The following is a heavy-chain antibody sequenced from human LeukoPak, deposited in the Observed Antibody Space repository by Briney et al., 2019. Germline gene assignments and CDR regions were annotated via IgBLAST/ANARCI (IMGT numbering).Heavy chain of an antibody. D-gene: IGHD5-24*01. CDR2: IKQDGSEK. V-gene: IGHV3-7*01. Sequence: GGSLRLSCAASGFTFSTYWMSWVRQAPGKGLEWVANIKQDGSEKFYVDSVKGRFTISRDNAKNSLYLQMNSLRAEDTAVYYCAKLGQSGYNSYYWGQGTLVTVSS. CDR1: GFTFSTYW. J-gene: IGHJ4*02. CDR3: AKLGQSGYNSYY.